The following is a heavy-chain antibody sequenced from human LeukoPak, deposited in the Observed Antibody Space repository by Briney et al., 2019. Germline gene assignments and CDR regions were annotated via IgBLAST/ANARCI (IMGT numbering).Heavy chain of an antibody. V-gene: IGHV1-2*02. CDR2: INPNSGAT. CDR1: GYTSTGYY. Sequence: EASVKVSCKASGYTSTGYYIHWVRQAPGQGLEWMGWINPNSGATNYAQKIQGRVTMTRDTSISTAYMELSRLRYDDTAVYYCARGLDLYPGYSYGQNWFDPWGQGTLVTVSS. D-gene: IGHD5-18*01. CDR3: ARGLDLYPGYSYGQNWFDP. J-gene: IGHJ5*02.